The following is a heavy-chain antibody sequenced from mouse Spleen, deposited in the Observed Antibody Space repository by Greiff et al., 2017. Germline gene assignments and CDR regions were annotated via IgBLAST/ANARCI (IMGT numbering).Heavy chain of an antibody. Sequence: QVQLKQSGAELVRPGSSVKMSCKTSGYTFTSYGINWVKQRPGQGLEWIGYINPSSGYTKYNQKFKDKATLTADKSSSTAYMQLSSLTSEDSAVYYCAREGNSWFAYWGQGTLVTVSA. CDR2: INPSSGYT. CDR1: GYTFTSYG. V-gene: IGHV1-4*01. CDR3: AREGNSWFAY. J-gene: IGHJ3*01.